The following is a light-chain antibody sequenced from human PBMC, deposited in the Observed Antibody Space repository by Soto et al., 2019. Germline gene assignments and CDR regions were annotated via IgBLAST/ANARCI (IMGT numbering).Light chain of an antibody. V-gene: IGLV2-8*01. CDR3: SSYTGSSNV. J-gene: IGLJ1*01. CDR1: SSDVGGYNY. CDR2: EVN. Sequence: QSVLAQPPSASGSPGQSVAISCTGTSSDVGGYNYVSWYQQHPGKAPKLMIYEVNKPPSGVPDRFSGSKSGNTASLTVSGLQAEDEADYYFSSYTGSSNVFGTGTKVTVL.